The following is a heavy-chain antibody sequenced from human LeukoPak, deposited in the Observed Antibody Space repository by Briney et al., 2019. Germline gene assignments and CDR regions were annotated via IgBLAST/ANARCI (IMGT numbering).Heavy chain of an antibody. CDR3: AKGSHSGDSSPKGDEY. CDR1: GFTFRSYA. Sequence: GGSLRLSCAASGFTFRSYAMSWARLAPGKGLEWVSTISGSGGGTWYPDSVKGRFTISRDNSKNTLWLHMTSLRAEDTAIYYCAKGSHSGDSSPKGDEYWGQGTLVTVSS. D-gene: IGHD3-16*01. V-gene: IGHV3-23*01. CDR2: ISGSGGGT. J-gene: IGHJ4*02.